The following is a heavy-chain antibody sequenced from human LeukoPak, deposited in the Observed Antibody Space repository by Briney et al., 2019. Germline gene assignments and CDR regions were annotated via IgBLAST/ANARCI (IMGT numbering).Heavy chain of an antibody. CDR1: GFTFDDYA. CDR3: AKDRTFRLGAFDI. V-gene: IGHV3-9*01. CDR2: ISWNSGSI. Sequence: PGGSLRLSCAASGFTFDDYAMHWVRQAPGKGLEWVSGISWNSGSIGYADSVKGRFTTSRDNAKNSLYLQMNSLRAEDTALYFCAKDRTFRLGAFDIWGQGTMVTVSS. J-gene: IGHJ3*02. D-gene: IGHD3-16*01.